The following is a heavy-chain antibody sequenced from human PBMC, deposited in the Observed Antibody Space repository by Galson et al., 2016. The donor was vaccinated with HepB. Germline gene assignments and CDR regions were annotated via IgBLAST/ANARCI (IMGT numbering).Heavy chain of an antibody. D-gene: IGHD5-12*01. J-gene: IGHJ4*02. CDR1: GFTFSSYW. Sequence: LRLSCAASGFTFSSYWMSWIRQPPGKGLEWIGEINHSGSTNYNPSLKSRVTISVDTSKSQFSLKLSSVTAADTAVYYCARASSGSDYWGQGTLVTVSS. CDR3: ARASSGSDY. CDR2: INHSGST. V-gene: IGHV4-34*01.